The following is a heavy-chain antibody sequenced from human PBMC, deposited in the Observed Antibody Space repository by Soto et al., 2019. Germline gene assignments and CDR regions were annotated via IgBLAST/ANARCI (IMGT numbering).Heavy chain of an antibody. J-gene: IGHJ5*02. CDR2: ISANNGNT. D-gene: IGHD2-15*01. Sequence: QVHLVQSGAEVKKPGASVKVSCKASGYTFTSYGISWVRQAPGQGLEWMGWISANNGNTKYAQNFQGRVTMTTDTSTSTAYMELRSLRSDDTAVYYCARAYSPGLFDPWGQGTLVTVSS. V-gene: IGHV1-18*01. CDR1: GYTFTSYG. CDR3: ARAYSPGLFDP.